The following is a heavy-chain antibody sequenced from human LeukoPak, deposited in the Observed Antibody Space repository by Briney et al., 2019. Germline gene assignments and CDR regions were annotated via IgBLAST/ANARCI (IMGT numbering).Heavy chain of an antibody. V-gene: IGHV1-46*01. CDR1: GYTFTAYY. D-gene: IGHD6-13*01. CDR2: INPSGGST. J-gene: IGHJ4*02. CDR3: ARAQELGIFDY. Sequence: GASVKVSCKASGYTFTAYYMHWVRQAPGQGLEWMGIINPSGGSTRYAQKFQGRVTMTRDTSTSTLYMELSSLRSEDTAVYYCARAQELGIFDYWGQGTLATVSS.